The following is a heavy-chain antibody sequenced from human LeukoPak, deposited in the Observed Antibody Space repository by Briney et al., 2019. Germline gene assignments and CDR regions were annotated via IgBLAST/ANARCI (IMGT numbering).Heavy chain of an antibody. CDR1: GFTFSRYW. V-gene: IGHV3-74*01. CDR2: INPDGSTT. CDR3: ARVLSGSWDWFDP. Sequence: GGSLRLSFAASGFTFSRYWIHWVRHAPGKGLEWVSRINPDGSTTTYADSVKGRFTISRDNAKNTVYLQMNSLRAEDTAVYYCARVLSGSWDWFDPWGQGTLVTVSS. D-gene: IGHD3-22*01. J-gene: IGHJ5*02.